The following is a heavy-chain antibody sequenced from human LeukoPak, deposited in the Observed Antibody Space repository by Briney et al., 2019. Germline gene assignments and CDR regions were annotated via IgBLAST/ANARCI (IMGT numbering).Heavy chain of an antibody. Sequence: PSETLSLTCTVSGGSISSSSYYWGWIRQPPGKGLEWIGSIYYSGSTYYNPSLKSRVTISVDTSKNQFSLKLSSVTAADTAVYYCARDMGSSFDYWGQGTLVTVSS. CDR2: IYYSGST. J-gene: IGHJ4*02. V-gene: IGHV4-39*07. D-gene: IGHD3-16*01. CDR3: ARDMGSSFDY. CDR1: GGSISSSSYY.